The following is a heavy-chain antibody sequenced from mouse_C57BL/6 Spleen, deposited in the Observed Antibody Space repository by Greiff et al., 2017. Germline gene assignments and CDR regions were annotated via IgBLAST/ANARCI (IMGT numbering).Heavy chain of an antibody. V-gene: IGHV1-53*01. CDR1: GYTFTSYW. CDR3: ARLPRSPWYFDV. Sequence: VQLQQPGTELVKPGASVKLSCKASGYTFTSYWMHWVKQRPGQGLEWIGNINPSNGDTNYNEKFKSKATLTVDKSSSTAYMQLSSLTSEDSSVYYCARLPRSPWYFDVWGTGTTVTVSS. CDR2: INPSNGDT. J-gene: IGHJ1*03. D-gene: IGHD1-1*01.